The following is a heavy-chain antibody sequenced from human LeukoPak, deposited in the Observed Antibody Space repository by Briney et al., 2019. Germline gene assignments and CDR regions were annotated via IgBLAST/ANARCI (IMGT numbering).Heavy chain of an antibody. J-gene: IGHJ4*02. D-gene: IGHD2-2*01. Sequence: SVKVSCKASGGTISRYRINWVRQAPGQGLEWMGGIIPIFGTASYAQKFQDRVTITTDESTSTGYMELSSLTSEDTAVYYCASMPAYCSSTTCYSFDYWAREPWSPSPQ. CDR3: ASMPAYCSSTTCYSFDY. V-gene: IGHV1-69*05. CDR1: GGTISRYR. CDR2: IIPIFGTA.